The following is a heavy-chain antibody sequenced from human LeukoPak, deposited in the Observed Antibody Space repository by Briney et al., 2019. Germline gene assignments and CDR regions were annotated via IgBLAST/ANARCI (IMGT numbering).Heavy chain of an antibody. CDR2: INHSGRT. CDR3: ASNDFWSGSPRGY. J-gene: IGHJ4*02. V-gene: IGHV4-34*01. CDR1: GGSFSGYY. Sequence: PSETLSLTCAVYGGSFSGYYWSWIRQPPGKGLEWIGEINHSGRTNYNPSLKSRVTISVDTSKNQFSLKLSSVTAADTAVYYCASNDFWSGSPRGYWGQGTLVTVSS. D-gene: IGHD3-3*01.